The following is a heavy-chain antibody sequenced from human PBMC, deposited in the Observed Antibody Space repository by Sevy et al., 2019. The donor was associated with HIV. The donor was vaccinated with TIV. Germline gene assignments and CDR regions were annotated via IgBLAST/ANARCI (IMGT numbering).Heavy chain of an antibody. CDR1: GGSISSYY. J-gene: IGHJ5*02. CDR3: ARGSVDSSGITGDWFDP. Sequence: SETLSLTCTVSGGSISSYYWSWIRLPPGKGLEWIGCLYYSGSTNDNPSLKSRVTISVDTSKNQFSLKLSSVTAADTAVYYCARGSVDSSGITGDWFDPWGQGTLVTVSS. CDR2: LYYSGST. V-gene: IGHV4-59*01. D-gene: IGHD3-22*01.